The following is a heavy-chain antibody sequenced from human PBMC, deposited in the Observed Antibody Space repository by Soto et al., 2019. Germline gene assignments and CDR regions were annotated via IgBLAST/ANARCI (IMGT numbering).Heavy chain of an antibody. CDR2: ISYDGSNK. CDR1: GFTFSSYG. J-gene: IGHJ4*02. Sequence: PGGSLRLSCAASGFTFSSYGMHWVRQAPGKGLEWVAVISYDGSNKYYADSVKGRFTISRDNSKNTLYLQMNSLRAEDTAVYYCAKGVGATTPASYWGQGTLVTVSS. D-gene: IGHD1-26*01. V-gene: IGHV3-30*18. CDR3: AKGVGATTPASY.